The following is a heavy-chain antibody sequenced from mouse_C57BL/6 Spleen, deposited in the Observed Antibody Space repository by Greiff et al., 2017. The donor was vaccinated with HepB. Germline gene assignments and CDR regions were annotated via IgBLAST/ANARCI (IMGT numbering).Heavy chain of an antibody. D-gene: IGHD1-1*01. Sequence: QVQLKQSGAELVKPGASVKLSCKASGYTFTEYTIHWVKQRSGQGLEWIGWFYPGSGSIKYNEKFKDKATLTADKSSRKVYRELSRVTSEDSAVYFCARHEEGVAPLDYWGQGTTLTVSS. J-gene: IGHJ2*01. CDR2: FYPGSGSI. CDR3: ARHEEGVAPLDY. V-gene: IGHV1-62-2*01. CDR1: GYTFTEYT.